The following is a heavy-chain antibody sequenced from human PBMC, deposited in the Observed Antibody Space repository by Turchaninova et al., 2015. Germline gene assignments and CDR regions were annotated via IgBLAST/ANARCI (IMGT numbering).Heavy chain of an antibody. CDR2: MYQSGST. V-gene: IGHV4-30-2*01. CDR3: ARKTTDDDSFDI. J-gene: IGHJ3*02. CDR1: GGSISRVGYS. Sequence: QLQLQESGSGLVKPSQPLSLTCAVSGGSISRVGYSWSWIRQPPGKGLEWLGYMYQSGSTYYNPSLKSRVTISGDKSKNQFSLEVSSVTAADTAIYYCARKTTDDDSFDIWGQGTMVTVSS. D-gene: IGHD4-17*01.